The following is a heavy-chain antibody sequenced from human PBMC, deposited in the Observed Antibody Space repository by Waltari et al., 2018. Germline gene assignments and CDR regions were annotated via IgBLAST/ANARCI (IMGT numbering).Heavy chain of an antibody. Sequence: QLELQESGPGLVKPSETLSLTCIVSGASISISSRDYWGWIRQPPGQGLEWIGGIYSGGATHYNPSPTSRVTVSVDTSKTQFSLRLRSVTAADTAVYYCARYIVGTMVDYWSPGTLVTVSS. CDR1: GASISISSRDY. V-gene: IGHV4-39*01. CDR2: IYSGGAT. CDR3: ARYIVGTMVDY. D-gene: IGHD2-21*01. J-gene: IGHJ4*02.